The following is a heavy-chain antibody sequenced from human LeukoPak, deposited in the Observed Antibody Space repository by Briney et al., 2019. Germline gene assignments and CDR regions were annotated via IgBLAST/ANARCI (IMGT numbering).Heavy chain of an antibody. J-gene: IGHJ5*02. D-gene: IGHD6-13*01. CDR1: GFSFTDYP. CDR3: VRGVGVSRFNYFDP. CDR2: IRTTAEGAKYA. V-gene: IGHV3-48*02. Sequence: GGSLRLSCATSGFSFTDYPMNWVRQAPGKGLEWISNIRTTAEGAKYAYYADSVKGRVTISRDDGKNTLYLHMNSLRDDDTAVYYCVRGVGVSRFNYFDPWGQGTLVTVSS.